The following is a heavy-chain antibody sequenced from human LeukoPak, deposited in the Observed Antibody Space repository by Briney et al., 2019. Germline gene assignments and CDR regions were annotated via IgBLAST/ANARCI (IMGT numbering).Heavy chain of an antibody. CDR3: ARVVVPAAILGLDMASWRENYYYYMDV. CDR1: GGTFTSYA. D-gene: IGHD2-2*01. CDR2: IIPIFGTA. Sequence: SVKVSCKASGGTFTSYAISWVRQAPGQGLEWMGGIIPIFGTANYAQKFQGRVTITADGSTSTAYMELSSLRSEDTAVYYCARVVVPAAILGLDMASWRENYYYYMDVWGKGTTVTVSS. J-gene: IGHJ6*03. V-gene: IGHV1-69*13.